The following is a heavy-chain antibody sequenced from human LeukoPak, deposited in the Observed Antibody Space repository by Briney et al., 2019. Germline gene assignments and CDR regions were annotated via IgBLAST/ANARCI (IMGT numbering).Heavy chain of an antibody. Sequence: GGSLRLSCAASGFTFSSYGTHWVRQAPGKGLEWVAVMWYDGSNKYYADSVKGRFTISRDNSKNTLYLQMNSLRAEDTAVYYCARDGCGGDCYFDYWGQRTLVTVSS. CDR1: GFTFSSYG. D-gene: IGHD2-21*02. CDR3: ARDGCGGDCYFDY. CDR2: MWYDGSNK. V-gene: IGHV3-33*01. J-gene: IGHJ4*02.